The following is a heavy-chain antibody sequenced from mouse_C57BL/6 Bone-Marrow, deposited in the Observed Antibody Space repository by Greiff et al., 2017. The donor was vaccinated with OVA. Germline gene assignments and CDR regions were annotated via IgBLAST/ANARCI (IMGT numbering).Heavy chain of an antibody. CDR2: IDPETGGT. D-gene: IGHD2-4*01. V-gene: IGHV1-15*01. CDR1: GYTFTDYE. CDR3: TQSTMIKRSRAMDY. J-gene: IGHJ4*01. Sequence: VKLMESGAELVRPGASVTLSCKASGYTFTDYEMHWVKQTPVHGLEWIGAIDPETGGTAYNQKFKGKAILTADKSSSTAYMELRSLTSENSAVYYCTQSTMIKRSRAMDYWGQGTSVTVSS.